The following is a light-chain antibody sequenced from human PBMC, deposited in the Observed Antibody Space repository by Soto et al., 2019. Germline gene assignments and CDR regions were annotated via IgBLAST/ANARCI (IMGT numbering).Light chain of an antibody. Sequence: DIQMTQSPSSLSASVGDTVTITCRASQGIGNNLAWYQQKPGKVPKLLIYAASTLQSGVPSRFSGSESGTDFTLTISSLQPEDVATYYCQKYNTAPLTFGGGTKVEIK. CDR2: AAS. CDR3: QKYNTAPLT. V-gene: IGKV1-27*01. J-gene: IGKJ4*01. CDR1: QGIGNN.